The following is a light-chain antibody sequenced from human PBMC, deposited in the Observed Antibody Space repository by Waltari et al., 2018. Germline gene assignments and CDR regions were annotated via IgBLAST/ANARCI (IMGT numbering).Light chain of an antibody. V-gene: IGLV2-14*03. CDR3: TSYTATDTPVL. Sequence: QSALTQPAAVSGSPGQSITLSCTGTKSDIGDYDYVPWYQQHPGKAPKLLIYDVRNRPSWVSDRFSGSKSGNTASLTISRLQTDDEAEYFCTSYTATDTPVLFGGGTRLTVL. CDR2: DVR. CDR1: KSDIGDYDY. J-gene: IGLJ2*01.